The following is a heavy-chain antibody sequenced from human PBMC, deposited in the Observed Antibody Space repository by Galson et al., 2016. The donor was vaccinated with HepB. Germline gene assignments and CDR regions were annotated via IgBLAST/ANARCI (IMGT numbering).Heavy chain of an antibody. CDR2: IDWEDEK. CDR1: GFSLSTSGMC. J-gene: IGHJ6*02. V-gene: IGHV2-70*01. Sequence: PALVKPTQTLTLTCTFSGFSLSTSGMCVSWIRQPPGKALEWLALIDWEDEKYYNRSLKTRLTLSKDTSKNEVVLTMTNMEPGDTATYYCARMLWFGELSQYYYGLDVWGQGTTVTVSS. D-gene: IGHD3-10*01. CDR3: ARMLWFGELSQYYYGLDV.